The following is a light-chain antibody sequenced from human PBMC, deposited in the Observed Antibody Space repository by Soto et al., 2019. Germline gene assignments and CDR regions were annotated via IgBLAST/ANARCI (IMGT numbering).Light chain of an antibody. J-gene: IGLJ1*01. CDR1: SSDVGAYNF. Sequence: QSALTQPASVSGSPGQSITISCTGTSSDVGAYNFVSWYQQYPGKAPKVMIYEVNNRPSGVSNRFSGSKSGNTASLTISGLQAEDEADYYCSSFKRSSNYVFGSGTKVTVL. CDR3: SSFKRSSNYV. CDR2: EVN. V-gene: IGLV2-14*01.